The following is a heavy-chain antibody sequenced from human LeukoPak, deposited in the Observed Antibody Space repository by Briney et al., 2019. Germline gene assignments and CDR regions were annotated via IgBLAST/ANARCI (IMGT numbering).Heavy chain of an antibody. Sequence: PSETLSLTCTASSGSISSSSYYWGWIRQPPGKGLEWIGSIYYSGSTYYNPSLKSRVTISVDTSKNQFSLKLSSVTAADTAVYYCARGGIAAAGLGADYWGQGTLVTVSS. CDR3: ARGGIAAAGLGADY. CDR1: SGSISSSSYY. V-gene: IGHV4-39*01. D-gene: IGHD6-13*01. CDR2: IYYSGST. J-gene: IGHJ4*02.